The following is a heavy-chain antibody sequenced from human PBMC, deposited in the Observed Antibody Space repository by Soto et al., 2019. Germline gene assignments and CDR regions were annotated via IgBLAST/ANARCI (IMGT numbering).Heavy chain of an antibody. D-gene: IGHD1-26*01. CDR1: GGSFSGYY. CDR3: ARGTAVSPLDSGSHGTFDD. CDR2: INHSGST. V-gene: IGHV4-34*01. Sequence: SETLSLTCAVYGGSFSGYYWSWIRQPPGKGLEWIGEINHSGSTNYNPSLKSRVTISVDTSKNQFSLKLSSVTAADTAVYYCARGTAVSPLDSGSHGTFDDWGQGSLVTVSS. J-gene: IGHJ4*02.